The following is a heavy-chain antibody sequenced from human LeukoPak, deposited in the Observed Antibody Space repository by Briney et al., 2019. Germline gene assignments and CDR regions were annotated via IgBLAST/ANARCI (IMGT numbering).Heavy chain of an antibody. D-gene: IGHD3-9*01. CDR3: AKDWAIDHLVIDY. Sequence: GGSLRLSCAASGFTFSSYGMHWVRQAPGKGLEWVAFIRYDGSNKYYADSVKGRFTISRDNSKNTLYLQMNSLRAEDTAVYYCAKDWAIDHLVIDYWGQGTLVTVSS. CDR1: GFTFSSYG. V-gene: IGHV3-30*02. CDR2: IRYDGSNK. J-gene: IGHJ4*02.